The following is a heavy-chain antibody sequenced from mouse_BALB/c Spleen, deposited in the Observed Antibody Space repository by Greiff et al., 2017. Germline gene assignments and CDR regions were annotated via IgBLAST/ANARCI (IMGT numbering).Heavy chain of an antibody. CDR1: GYTFTSYY. J-gene: IGHJ3*01. CDR3: TRGDYDGSSWFAY. Sequence: QVQLQQPGAELVKPGASVKLSCKASGYTFTSYYMYWVKQRPGQGLEWIGGINPSNGGTNFNEKFKSKATLTVDKSSSTAYMQLSSQTSEDSAVYYCTRGDYDGSSWFAYWGQGTLVTVSA. V-gene: IGHV1S81*02. CDR2: INPSNGGT. D-gene: IGHD2-4*01.